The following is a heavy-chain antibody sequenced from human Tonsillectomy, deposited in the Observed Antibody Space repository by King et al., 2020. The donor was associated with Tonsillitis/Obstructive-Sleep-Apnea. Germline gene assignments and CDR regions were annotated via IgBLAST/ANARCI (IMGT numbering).Heavy chain of an antibody. CDR1: GFTFSSYS. CDR3: ARVGGYCSSTSCPDPQVHYYYYYMDV. CDR2: ISSSSSTI. V-gene: IGHV3-48*02. D-gene: IGHD2-2*01. Sequence: QLVQSGGGLVQPGGSLRLSCAASGFTFSSYSMNWVRQAPGKGLEWVSYISSSSSTIYYADSVKGRFTISRDNAKNSLYLQMNSLRDEDTAVYYCARVGGYCSSTSCPDPQVHYYYYYMDVWGKGTTVTVSS. J-gene: IGHJ6*03.